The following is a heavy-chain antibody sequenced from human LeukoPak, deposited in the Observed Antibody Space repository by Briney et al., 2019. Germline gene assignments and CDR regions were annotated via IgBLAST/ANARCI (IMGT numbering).Heavy chain of an antibody. CDR2: ISAYNGNT. V-gene: IGHV1-18*01. CDR3: ARGYCSGGSCIFDY. D-gene: IGHD2-15*01. Sequence: ASVKVSCKASGYTFTSYGISWVRQAPGQGLEWMGWISAYNGNTNYAQKFQGRVTMTRNTSISTAYMELGSLRSEDTAVYYCARGYCSGGSCIFDYWGQGTLVTVSS. CDR1: GYTFTSYG. J-gene: IGHJ4*02.